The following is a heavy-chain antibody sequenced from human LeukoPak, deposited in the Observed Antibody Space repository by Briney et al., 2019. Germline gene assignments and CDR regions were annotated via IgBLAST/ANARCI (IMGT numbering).Heavy chain of an antibody. D-gene: IGHD3-3*01. CDR2: ISAYNGNT. Sequence: ASVKVSCKASGYTFTSYGINWVRQAPGQGLEWMGWISAYNGNTNYAQKLQRRVTMTTDTFTSTVYMELRSLRSDDTAVYYCARAVGMSGFDIWGQGTMVTVSS. CDR3: ARAVGMSGFDI. V-gene: IGHV1-18*01. J-gene: IGHJ3*02. CDR1: GYTFTSYG.